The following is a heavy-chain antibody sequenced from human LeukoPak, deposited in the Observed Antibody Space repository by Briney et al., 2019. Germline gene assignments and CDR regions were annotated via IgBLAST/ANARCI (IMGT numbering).Heavy chain of an antibody. Sequence: SSETLSLTCTVSGGSISSSSYYWGWIRQPPGKGLEWIGSIYYSGSTNYNPSLKSRATVSVDTSKNQFSLKLTSVTAAGTAVYYCTRAASSGPLFTYHMDVWGKGTTVTVSS. CDR2: IYYSGST. V-gene: IGHV4-39*07. J-gene: IGHJ6*03. CDR3: TRAASSGPLFTYHMDV. D-gene: IGHD3-22*01. CDR1: GGSISSSSYY.